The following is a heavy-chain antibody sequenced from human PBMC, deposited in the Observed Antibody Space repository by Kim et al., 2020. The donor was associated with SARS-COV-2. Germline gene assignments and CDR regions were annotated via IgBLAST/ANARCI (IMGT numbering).Heavy chain of an antibody. CDR2: IRSKANSYAT. V-gene: IGHV3-73*01. CDR3: TRVPPYSNRWWDAFDI. Sequence: GGSLRLSCAASGFTFSDSAMYWVRQASGKGLEWVGRIRSKANSYATAYDVSVKGRFIISRDDSKNTTYLQMNSLKTEDTAIYYCTRVPPYSNRWWDAFDIWGPGATLSVS. D-gene: IGHD6-13*01. CDR1: GFTFSDSA. J-gene: IGHJ3*02.